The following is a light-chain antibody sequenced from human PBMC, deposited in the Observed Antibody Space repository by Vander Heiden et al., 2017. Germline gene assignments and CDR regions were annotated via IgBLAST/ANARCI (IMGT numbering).Light chain of an antibody. V-gene: IGKV1-39*01. Sequence: DIQITQTPSPLSAPVGDRVTLTFPASLSISSYLKWYQQKPGKAPNLLIYSAASLQSGVPSRCSGSGSWTDVTLTIISRQPEDVATYYCQQRYSTPLTFGGGTKVEIK. CDR3: QQRYSTPLT. CDR1: LSISSY. CDR2: SAA. J-gene: IGKJ4*01.